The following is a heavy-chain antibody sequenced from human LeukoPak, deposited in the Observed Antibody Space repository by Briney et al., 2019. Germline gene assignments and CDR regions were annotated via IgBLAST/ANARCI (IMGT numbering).Heavy chain of an antibody. CDR3: ARGGTLYDSSASPIDY. Sequence: SETLSLTCTVSGGSISSYYWSWIRQPPGKGLEWIGYIYYSGSTNNNPSLKSRVTISVDTSKNQFSLKLSSVTAADTAVYYCARGGTLYDSSASPIDYWGQGTLVTVSS. V-gene: IGHV4-59*08. J-gene: IGHJ4*02. CDR2: IYYSGST. D-gene: IGHD3-22*01. CDR1: GGSISSYY.